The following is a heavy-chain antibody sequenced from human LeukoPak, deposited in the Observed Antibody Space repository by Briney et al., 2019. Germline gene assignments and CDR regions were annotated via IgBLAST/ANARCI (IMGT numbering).Heavy chain of an antibody. V-gene: IGHV4-61*02. CDR2: IYTSGST. CDR1: GGSISSGSYY. D-gene: IGHD3-22*01. Sequence: PSQTLSLTCTVSGGSISSGSYYWSWIRQPAGKGLEWIGRIYTSGSTNYNPSLKSRVTISVDTSKNQFSLKLSSVTAADTAVYYCARDRGYYDSSGYYAYYFDYWGQGTLDTVSS. J-gene: IGHJ4*02. CDR3: ARDRGYYDSSGYYAYYFDY.